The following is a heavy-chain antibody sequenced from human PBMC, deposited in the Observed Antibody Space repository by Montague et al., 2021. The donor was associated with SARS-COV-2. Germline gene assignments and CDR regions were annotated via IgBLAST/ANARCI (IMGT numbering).Heavy chain of an antibody. CDR2: IWYDGSNE. V-gene: IGHV3-33*01. J-gene: IGHJ4*02. Sequence: SLRLSCAASGFIFSSYGMHWVRQAPGKGLEWVAHIWYDGSNENYVDSVKGRFTISRDNFKKTLYLQMNSLRAEDTAIYYCARGSVGGYYFDYWGQGTLVTVSS. CDR1: GFIFSSYG. CDR3: ARGSVGGYYFDY. D-gene: IGHD1-26*01.